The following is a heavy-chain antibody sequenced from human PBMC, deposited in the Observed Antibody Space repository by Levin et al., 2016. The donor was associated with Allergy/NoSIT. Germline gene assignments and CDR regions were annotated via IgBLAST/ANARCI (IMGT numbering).Heavy chain of an antibody. V-gene: IGHV5-10-1*01. D-gene: IGHD6-25*01. Sequence: VRQMPGKGLEWMGRTDPSDSYPNYNPSFQGHVTISVDRSISTAYLQWSSLKASDTAMYYCARLKRYTSAWPYYFDYWGQGTLVTVSS. CDR2: TDPSDSYP. J-gene: IGHJ4*02. CDR3: ARLKRYTSAWPYYFDY.